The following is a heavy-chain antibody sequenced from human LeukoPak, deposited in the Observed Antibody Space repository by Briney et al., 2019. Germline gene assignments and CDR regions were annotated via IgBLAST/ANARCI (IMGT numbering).Heavy chain of an antibody. D-gene: IGHD1-26*01. CDR3: ARHDSGGYSAVGDNWFDP. Sequence: SSETLSLPCTVSGGSISSSSYYWGWIRQTPGEGLEWIATIYYSGTTYYNPSLKSRVTISVDTSKNQFSLKLSSVTAADTAVYYCARHDSGGYSAVGDNWFDPWGQGTLVTVSS. J-gene: IGHJ5*02. CDR2: IYYSGTT. V-gene: IGHV4-39*01. CDR1: GGSISSSSYY.